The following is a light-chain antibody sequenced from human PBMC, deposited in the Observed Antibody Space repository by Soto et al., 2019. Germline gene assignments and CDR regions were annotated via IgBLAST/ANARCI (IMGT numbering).Light chain of an antibody. Sequence: DIQMTQSPSSLSASVEDRVIITCRASQGISNHLNWYQQKPGKAPKLLIFAASSLQSGVPSRFSGSRSGPDFTLTISSLQPDDFATYYCQHYNSYSEAFGQGTKVDIK. CDR3: QHYNSYSEA. CDR2: AAS. CDR1: QGISNH. V-gene: IGKV1-39*01. J-gene: IGKJ1*01.